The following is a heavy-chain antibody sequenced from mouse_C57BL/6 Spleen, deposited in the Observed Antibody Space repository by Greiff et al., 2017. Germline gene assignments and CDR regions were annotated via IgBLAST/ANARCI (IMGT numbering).Heavy chain of an antibody. D-gene: IGHD2-4*01. Sequence: EVQLQESGPGMVKPSQSLFLTCTVTGYSITSGYDWHWIRHFPGNKLEWMGYISYSGSTNYNPSLKSRISITHDTSKNHFFLKLNSVTTEDTATYYCAGGFYYDYDWFAYWGQGTLVTVSA. CDR1: GYSITSGYD. J-gene: IGHJ3*01. CDR2: ISYSGST. V-gene: IGHV3-1*01. CDR3: AGGFYYDYDWFAY.